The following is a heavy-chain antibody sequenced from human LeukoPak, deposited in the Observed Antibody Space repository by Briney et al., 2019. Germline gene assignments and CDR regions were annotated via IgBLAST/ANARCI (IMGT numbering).Heavy chain of an antibody. CDR2: IYYSGST. CDR3: ARPVQNWSDVWYFDL. D-gene: IGHD1-1*01. V-gene: IGHV4-39*07. Sequence: SETLSLTCTVSGGSISSSSYYWGWIRQPPGKGLEWIGSIYYSGSTYYNPSLKSRVTISVDTSKNQFSLKLSSVTAADTAVYYCARPVQNWSDVWYFDLWGRGTLVTVSS. CDR1: GGSISSSSYY. J-gene: IGHJ2*01.